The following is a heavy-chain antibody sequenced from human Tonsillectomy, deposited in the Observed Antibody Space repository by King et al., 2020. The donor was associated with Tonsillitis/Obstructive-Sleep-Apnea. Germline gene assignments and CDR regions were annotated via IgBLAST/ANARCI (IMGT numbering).Heavy chain of an antibody. CDR1: GFTFSVYY. Sequence: QLVQSGGGLDKPGGSLRLSCAASGFTFSVYYMSWIRQAPGKGLEWVSYISCSSSYTNYADSVKGRFTISRDNAKNSLYLQMNSLRAEDTAVYYCARDLKRRYCSSSSCYKDVWGQGTTVTVSS. J-gene: IGHJ6*02. D-gene: IGHD2-2*02. V-gene: IGHV3-11*06. CDR3: ARDLKRRYCSSSSCYKDV. CDR2: ISCSSSYT.